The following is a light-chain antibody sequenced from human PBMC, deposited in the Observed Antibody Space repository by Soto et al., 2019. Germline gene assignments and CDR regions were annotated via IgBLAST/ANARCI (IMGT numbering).Light chain of an antibody. V-gene: IGLV2-14*01. CDR2: EVT. CDR1: SSDVGGYDY. Sequence: QSALTQPASVSGSPGQSITISCAGTSSDVGGYDYVSWYQQHPGKAPKLMIYEVTNRPSGVSNRFSGSKSGNTASLTISGLQAEEEADYYCSSYASGTSLIFGTGTKVTVL. CDR3: SSYASGTSLI. J-gene: IGLJ1*01.